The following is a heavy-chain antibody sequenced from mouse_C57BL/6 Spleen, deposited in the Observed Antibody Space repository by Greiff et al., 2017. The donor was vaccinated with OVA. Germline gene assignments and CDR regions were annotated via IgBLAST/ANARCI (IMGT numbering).Heavy chain of an antibody. D-gene: IGHD2-4*01. CDR2: IYPGSGNT. V-gene: IGHV1-66*01. J-gene: IGHJ2*01. CDR3: ARGNYDYGFDY. Sequence: QVQLQQSGPELVKPGASVKISCKASGYSFTSYYIHWVKQRPGQGLEWIGWIYPGSGNTKYNEKFKGKATLTADTSSSTAYMQLSSLTSEDSAVYYCARGNYDYGFDYWGQGTTLTVSS. CDR1: GYSFTSYY.